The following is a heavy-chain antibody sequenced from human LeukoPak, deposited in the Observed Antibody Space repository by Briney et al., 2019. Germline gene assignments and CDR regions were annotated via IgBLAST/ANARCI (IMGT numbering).Heavy chain of an antibody. CDR2: ISWNSGSI. D-gene: IGHD3-10*01. J-gene: IGHJ6*02. V-gene: IGHV3-9*01. CDR3: AKDKAENYYGSGSYYGMDV. CDR1: GFTFDDYA. Sequence: SLRLSCAASGFTFDDYAMHWVRQAPGKGLEWVSGISWNSGSIGYADSVKGRFTISRDNAKNSLYLQMNSLRAEDTALYYCAKDKAENYYGSGSYYGMDVWGQGTTVTVSS.